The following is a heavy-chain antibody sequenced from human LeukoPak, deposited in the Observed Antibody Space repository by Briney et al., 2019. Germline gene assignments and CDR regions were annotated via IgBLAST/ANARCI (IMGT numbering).Heavy chain of an antibody. Sequence: PGGSLRLSCAASGFTFSIYVMSWVRQAPGKGLEWVSTLSGRGGNPYYADSVKGRFTISRDNSKNTLYLQMNSLRAEDTAVYYCATNERGTFFASFDYWGQGTLVTVSS. D-gene: IGHD2/OR15-2a*01. V-gene: IGHV3-23*01. CDR2: LSGRGGNP. CDR3: ATNERGTFFASFDY. J-gene: IGHJ4*02. CDR1: GFTFSIYV.